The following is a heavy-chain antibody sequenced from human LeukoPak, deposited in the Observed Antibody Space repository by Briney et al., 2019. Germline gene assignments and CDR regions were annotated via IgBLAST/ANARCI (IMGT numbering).Heavy chain of an antibody. CDR2: INPSRGGT. Sequence: ALMKVSCKASGYTFIDYYIHWVRQAPGQGLEWMGWINPSRGGTNYAQKFQGRVTMTQDTSISTAYMEPSRLTSDDTAVYYCATLGYCSGGSCSHGDYWGQGTLVTVTS. J-gene: IGHJ4*02. D-gene: IGHD2-15*01. CDR3: ATLGYCSGGSCSHGDY. V-gene: IGHV1-2*02. CDR1: GYTFIDYY.